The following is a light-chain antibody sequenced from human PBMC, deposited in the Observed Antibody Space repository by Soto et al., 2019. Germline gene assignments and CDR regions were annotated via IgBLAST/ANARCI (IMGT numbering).Light chain of an antibody. Sequence: QSALTQPASVSGSPGQSITISCTGTSSGVGSYNLVSWYQQHPGKAPRLMIYAGSKRPSGVSNRFSGSKSGNTASLTISGLQAEDEADYYCCSYAGSSTPYVFGTGTKVTVL. CDR2: AGS. CDR1: SSGVGSYNL. V-gene: IGLV2-23*01. J-gene: IGLJ1*01. CDR3: CSYAGSSTPYV.